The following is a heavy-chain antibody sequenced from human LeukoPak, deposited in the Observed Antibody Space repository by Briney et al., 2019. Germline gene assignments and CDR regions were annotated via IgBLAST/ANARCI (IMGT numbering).Heavy chain of an antibody. V-gene: IGHV3-23*01. J-gene: IGHJ6*04. CDR1: GFTFSSYG. D-gene: IGHD3-10*02. Sequence: GGSLRLSCAASGFTFSSYGMSWVRQAPGEGLEWVSAISGSGGSTYYADSVKGRFTISRDNAKNSLYLQMNSLRAEDTAVYYCAELGITMIGGVWGKGTTVTISS. CDR2: ISGSGGST. CDR3: AELGITMIGGV.